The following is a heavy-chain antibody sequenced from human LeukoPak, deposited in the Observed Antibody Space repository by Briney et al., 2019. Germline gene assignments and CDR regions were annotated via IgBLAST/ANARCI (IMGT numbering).Heavy chain of an antibody. J-gene: IGHJ6*03. Sequence: SETLSLTCAVYGGSFSGYYWSWIRQPPGKGLEWIGEIHHSGSTNYNPSLKSRVTISVDTSKNQFSLKLSSVTAADTAVYYCARGSKELWFSSGYYYMDVWGKGTTVTVSS. CDR2: IHHSGST. CDR3: ARGSKELWFSSGYYYMDV. D-gene: IGHD5-18*01. V-gene: IGHV4-34*01. CDR1: GGSFSGYY.